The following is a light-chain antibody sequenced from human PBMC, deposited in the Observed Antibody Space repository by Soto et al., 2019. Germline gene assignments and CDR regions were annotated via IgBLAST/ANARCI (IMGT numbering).Light chain of an antibody. Sequence: DIQMTQSPSTLSASVGDRVTITCRASQSISSWLAWYQQKPGKAPKLLIYKASSLESGVPSGFRGSGSGTEFTITISRRQPDDYAPYCGQQYNSYLYTFGQGTKLEIK. J-gene: IGKJ2*01. CDR3: QQYNSYLYT. CDR1: QSISSW. V-gene: IGKV1-5*03. CDR2: KAS.